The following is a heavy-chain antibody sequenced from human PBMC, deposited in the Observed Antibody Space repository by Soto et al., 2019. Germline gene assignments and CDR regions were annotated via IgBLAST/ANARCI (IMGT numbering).Heavy chain of an antibody. J-gene: IGHJ4*02. CDR2: ISVSGAST. Sequence: EVQLLESGGGLVQPGGSLRLSCAASGFTFSNSAMSCVRQAPGKRLERVSSISVSGASTYYADSVKGRFTISRDNSKNTVYLQMNSLSGEDTAVYYCSKDTGSTVVPGYWGQGTLVTVSS. CDR1: GFTFSNSA. D-gene: IGHD4-17*01. CDR3: SKDTGSTVVPGY. V-gene: IGHV3-23*01.